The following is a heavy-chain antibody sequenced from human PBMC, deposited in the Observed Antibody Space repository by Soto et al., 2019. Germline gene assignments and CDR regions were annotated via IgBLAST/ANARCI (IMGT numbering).Heavy chain of an antibody. D-gene: IGHD6-6*01. CDR3: ARLSIGRRYFDY. J-gene: IGHJ4*02. CDR2: IFYSGNT. Sequence: SETLSLTCTVSGGSITNSDYYWAWIRQPPGKGLEWIGHIFYSGNTYYNPSLKSRVTIVVDTSKNQFSLRLSSVTAADTSVFYCARLSIGRRYFDYWGQGNLVTVSS. V-gene: IGHV4-39*01. CDR1: GGSITNSDYY.